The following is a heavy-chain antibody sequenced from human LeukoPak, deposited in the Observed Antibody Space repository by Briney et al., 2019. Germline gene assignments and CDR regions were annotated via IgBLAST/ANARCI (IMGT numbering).Heavy chain of an antibody. V-gene: IGHV1-69*06. J-gene: IGHJ4*02. CDR3: ARLRGGPGGERTDY. CDR1: GGTFSSYA. D-gene: IGHD1-14*01. CDR2: IIPIFGTA. Sequence: GASVKVSCKASGGTFSSYAISWVRQAPGQGLEWIGGIIPIFGTANYAQKFQGRVTITADKSTSTAYMELSSLRSEDTAVYYCARLRGGPGGERTDYWGQGTLVTVSS.